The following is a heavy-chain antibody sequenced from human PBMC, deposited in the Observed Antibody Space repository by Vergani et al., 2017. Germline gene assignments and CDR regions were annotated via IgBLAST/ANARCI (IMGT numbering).Heavy chain of an antibody. D-gene: IGHD1-14*01. V-gene: IGHV4-30-4*08. CDR1: GGSVDVDEFS. CDR2: IYFSGST. Sequence: QVQLQESGPRLVKTSQTLSLTCTVSGGSVDVDEFSWSWIRQSPGKGLEWIGNIYFSGSTNYNPSLKSRVSMTVDTSKNQYFLKLTSVTAADTDVYFCARSPDTGDSIDSWGQGTLVTVSS. CDR3: ARSPDTGDSIDS. J-gene: IGHJ4*02.